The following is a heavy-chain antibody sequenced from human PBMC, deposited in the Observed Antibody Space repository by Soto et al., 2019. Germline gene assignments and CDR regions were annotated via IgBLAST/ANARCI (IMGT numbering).Heavy chain of an antibody. CDR3: ARGYSYGNLDY. CDR1: GVTVSSNY. D-gene: IGHD5-18*01. Sequence: EVQLVESGGGLVQPGGSLRLSCAASGVTVSSNYRSWVRQAPGKGLAWVSVIYRGGGTYYADSMKGRFAISRPNSKNTLYLQMNSRRAADAAAYYCARGYSYGNLDYWGQGTLVTVSS. CDR2: IYRGGGT. V-gene: IGHV3-53*04. J-gene: IGHJ4*02.